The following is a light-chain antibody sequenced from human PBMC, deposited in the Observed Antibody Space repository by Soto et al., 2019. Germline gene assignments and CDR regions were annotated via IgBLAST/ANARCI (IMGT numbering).Light chain of an antibody. J-gene: IGKJ5*01. CDR1: QSISSW. V-gene: IGKV1-5*01. CDR2: DAS. CDR3: QQYNSYSGT. Sequence: IQMTQSPSTLSSSLGDRVTITCRASQSISSWLAWYQQKPRKAPKLRIYDASSLESGVPSRFSGSGSGTEFTLTISSLQPDDFATYYCQQYNSYSGTFGQGTRLEIK.